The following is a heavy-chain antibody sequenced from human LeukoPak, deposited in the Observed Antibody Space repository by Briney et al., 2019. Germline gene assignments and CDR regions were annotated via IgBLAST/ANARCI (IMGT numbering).Heavy chain of an antibody. CDR3: ARDMGYYRMDV. CDR1: GYSISSGYH. CDR2: IYYRGNA. D-gene: IGHD3-10*01. V-gene: IGHV4-38-2*02. J-gene: IGHJ6*04. Sequence: SGTLSLTCAVSGYSISSGYHWAWIRQPPGKGPELIGSIYYRGNAYYNPSLKSRVTISLDTSKNQFSLKLSSVTAADTAVYYCARDMGYYRMDVWGKGTTVIVSS.